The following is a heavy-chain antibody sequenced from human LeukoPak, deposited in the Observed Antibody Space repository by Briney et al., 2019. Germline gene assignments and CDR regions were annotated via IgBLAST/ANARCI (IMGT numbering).Heavy chain of an antibody. V-gene: IGHV3-30*04. D-gene: IGHD6-13*01. CDR2: ISYDGSNK. Sequence: GGSLRLSCAASGFTFSSYAMHWVRQAPGKGLEWVAVISYDGSNKYYADSVKGRFTISRDNSKNTLYLQMSSLRAEDTAVYYCAREGRQLALDYWGQGTLVTVSS. CDR1: GFTFSSYA. CDR3: AREGRQLALDY. J-gene: IGHJ4*02.